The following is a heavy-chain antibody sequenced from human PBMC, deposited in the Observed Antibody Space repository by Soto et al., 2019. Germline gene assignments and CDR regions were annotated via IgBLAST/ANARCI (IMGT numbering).Heavy chain of an antibody. CDR2: IRSKAYGGTT. V-gene: IGHV3-49*03. CDR1: EFTFGDNP. J-gene: IGHJ4*02. Sequence: GGPLRLSCPAPEFTFGDNPLSCFRRAPGKGREWVGFIRSKAYGGTTEYAASVKGRFTISRDDSKSIAYLQMNSLKTEDTAVYYCTRDYYYGSGSYGLTFDYWGQGTLVTVSS. CDR3: TRDYYYGSGSYGLTFDY. D-gene: IGHD3-10*01.